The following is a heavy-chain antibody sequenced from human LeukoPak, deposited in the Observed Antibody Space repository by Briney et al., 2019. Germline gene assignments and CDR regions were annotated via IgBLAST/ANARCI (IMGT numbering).Heavy chain of an antibody. V-gene: IGHV3-7*01. CDR3: ARGFGRP. J-gene: IGHJ4*02. CDR1: GGSFSGYY. D-gene: IGHD3/OR15-3a*01. Sequence: ETLSLTCAVYGGSFSGYYCSWVRQAPGKGLEWVANIKQDGSEKYYVDSVKGRFTISRDNAKNSLYLQMNSLRAEDTAVYYCARGFGRPWGQGTLVTVSS. CDR2: IKQDGSEK.